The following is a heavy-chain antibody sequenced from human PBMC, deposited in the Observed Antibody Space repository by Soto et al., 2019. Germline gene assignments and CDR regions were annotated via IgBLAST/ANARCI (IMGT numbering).Heavy chain of an antibody. J-gene: IGHJ4*02. CDR2: ISSSGSTI. D-gene: IGHD4-17*01. CDR3: ARGGASVTTPFDY. CDR1: GFAFSDPY. Sequence: QVQLVESGGGLVKPGGSLRLSCAASGFAFSDPYMSWIRQAPGKGLEWISYISSSGSTIYYADSVKGRFTISRDNAKKSLYLQMDSLTAVDTAVYYCARGGASVTTPFDYWGQGTQVTVSS. V-gene: IGHV3-11*01.